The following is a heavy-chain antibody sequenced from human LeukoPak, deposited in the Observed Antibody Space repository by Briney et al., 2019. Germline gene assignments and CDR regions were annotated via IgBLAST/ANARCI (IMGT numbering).Heavy chain of an antibody. CDR2: TSGST. CDR1: GGSISSGSYY. V-gene: IGHV4-61*02. Sequence: SETLSLTCTVSGGSISSGSYYWSWIRQPAGKGLEWIGRTSGSTNYNPSLKSRVTISVDTSKNQFSLKLSSVTAADTAVYYCARSGTVTIFDYWGQGTLVTVSS. J-gene: IGHJ4*02. D-gene: IGHD4-17*01. CDR3: ARSGTVTIFDY.